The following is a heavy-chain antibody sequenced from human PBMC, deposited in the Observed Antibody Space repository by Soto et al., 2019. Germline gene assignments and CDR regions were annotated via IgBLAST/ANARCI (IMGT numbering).Heavy chain of an antibody. V-gene: IGHV1-46*01. Sequence: ASVKVSCKASGYTFPSYYMHWVRQAPGQGLEWMGIINPSGGSTSYAQKFQGRVTMTRDTSTSTVYMELSSLRSEDTAVYYCARDRHWYYYDSSGYYPSPPRDYYYFDYWGQGTLVTVSS. D-gene: IGHD3-22*01. CDR2: INPSGGST. CDR3: ARDRHWYYYDSSGYYPSPPRDYYYFDY. CDR1: GYTFPSYY. J-gene: IGHJ4*02.